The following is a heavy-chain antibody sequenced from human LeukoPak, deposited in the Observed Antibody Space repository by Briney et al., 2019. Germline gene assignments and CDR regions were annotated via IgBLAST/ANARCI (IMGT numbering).Heavy chain of an antibody. CDR2: IIPILGIA. V-gene: IGHV1-69*04. J-gene: IGHJ5*02. Sequence: GASVKVSCKASGGTFSSYAISWVRQAPGQGLEWMGRIIPILGIANYAQKFQGRVTITADKSTSTAYMELSSLRSEDTAVYYCARDSSITMIVVVTGFDPWGQGTLVTVSS. CDR1: GGTFSSYA. CDR3: ARDSSITMIVVVTGFDP. D-gene: IGHD3-22*01.